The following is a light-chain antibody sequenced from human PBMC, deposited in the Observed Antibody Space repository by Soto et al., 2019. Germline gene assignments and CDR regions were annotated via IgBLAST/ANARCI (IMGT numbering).Light chain of an antibody. CDR3: AAWDDSLNGYV. V-gene: IGLV1-44*01. CDR2: SNN. Sequence: QSVLTQPPSASGTPGQRVTLSCSGSSSNIGSNTVNWYQQLPGTAPKLLIDSNNQRPSGVPDRFSGSKSGTSASLAISGLQSEDEADYYCAAWDDSLNGYVFGTGTKLTVL. CDR1: SSNIGSNT. J-gene: IGLJ1*01.